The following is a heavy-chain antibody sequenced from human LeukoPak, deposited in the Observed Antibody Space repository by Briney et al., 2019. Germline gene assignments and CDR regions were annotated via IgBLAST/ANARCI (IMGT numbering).Heavy chain of an antibody. Sequence: PSETLSLTCTVSGGSISRTGYSWSWIRPPPGQGLEWLAYTYHSGSTYYNPSLKSRLTISLDRSRNQFSLKLSSVTAADSAVYYCARGVDTASGDGFDIWGQGTTVTVSS. V-gene: IGHV4-30-2*01. CDR3: ARGVDTASGDGFDI. D-gene: IGHD5-18*01. CDR2: TYHSGST. CDR1: GGSISRTGYS. J-gene: IGHJ3*02.